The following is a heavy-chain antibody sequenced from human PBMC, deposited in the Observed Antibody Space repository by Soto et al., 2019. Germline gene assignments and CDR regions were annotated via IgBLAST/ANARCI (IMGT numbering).Heavy chain of an antibody. D-gene: IGHD6-6*01. CDR3: ARFLRQLVYYYYGMDV. Sequence: ASVKVSCKASGYTFTSYDINWVRQATGQGLEWMGWMNPNSGNTGYAQKFQGRVTMTRNTSISTAYMELSSLRSEDTAVYYCARFLRQLVYYYYGMDVWGQGTPVTVSS. J-gene: IGHJ6*02. CDR2: MNPNSGNT. CDR1: GYTFTSYD. V-gene: IGHV1-8*01.